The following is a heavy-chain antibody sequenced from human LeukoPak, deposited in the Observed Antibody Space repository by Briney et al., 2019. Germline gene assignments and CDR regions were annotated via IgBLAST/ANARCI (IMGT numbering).Heavy chain of an antibody. CDR2: IYYSGST. Sequence: SETLSLTCTVSGGSISSYYWSWIRQPPGKGLEWIGYIYYSGSTNYNPSLKSRVTISVDTSKTQFSLKLISVTAADTAVYYSARGGRWELRRPYACDIWGQGTMVTVSS. CDR1: GGSISSYY. D-gene: IGHD1-26*01. V-gene: IGHV4-59*01. J-gene: IGHJ3*02. CDR3: ARGGRWELRRPYACDI.